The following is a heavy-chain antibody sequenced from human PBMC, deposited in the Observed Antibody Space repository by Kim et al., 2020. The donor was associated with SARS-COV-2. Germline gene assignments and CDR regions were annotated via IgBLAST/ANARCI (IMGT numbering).Heavy chain of an antibody. Sequence: GGSLRLSCVASGFTFSRYGMSWVRQAPGKGLEWVSTITESGGKTHYADSVKGRFTISRDNPKNTLYLEMNSLRAEDTGVYYCAKDGPSDTIMAFFANGGQEMAIFDYWGQGTLVFVSS. CDR3: AKDGPSDTIMAFFANGGQEMAIFDY. D-gene: IGHD2-8*01. J-gene: IGHJ4*02. CDR1: GFTFSRYG. V-gene: IGHV3-23*01. CDR2: ITESGGKT.